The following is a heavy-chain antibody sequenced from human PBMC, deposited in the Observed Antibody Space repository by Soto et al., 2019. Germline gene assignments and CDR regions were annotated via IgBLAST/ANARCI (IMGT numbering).Heavy chain of an antibody. J-gene: IGHJ4*02. D-gene: IGHD6-13*01. CDR1: GGSISSYY. V-gene: IGHV4-59*01. CDR3: ARQGIAAGFDY. CDR2: IYYSGST. Sequence: PSETLSLTCTVSGGSISSYYWSWIRQPPGKGLEWIGYIYYSGSTNYNPSLKSRVTISVDTSKNQFSLKLSSVTAADTAVYYCARQGIAAGFDYWGQGTLVTVSS.